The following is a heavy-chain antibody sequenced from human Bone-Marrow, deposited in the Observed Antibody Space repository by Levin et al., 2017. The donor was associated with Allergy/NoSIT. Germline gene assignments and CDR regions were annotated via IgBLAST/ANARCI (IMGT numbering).Heavy chain of an antibody. D-gene: IGHD3-10*01. CDR1: GFTFTDYS. V-gene: IGHV3-48*02. CDR2: ISSSGKTM. Sequence: GESLKISCAAPGFTFTDYSMSWVRQAPGRGLEWVSYISSSGKTMYYADSVKGRFTISRDTAKNSLFLQMNSLRDEDTALYFCAREAFTLGADAFEVWGQGTMVTVSS. J-gene: IGHJ3*01. CDR3: AREAFTLGADAFEV.